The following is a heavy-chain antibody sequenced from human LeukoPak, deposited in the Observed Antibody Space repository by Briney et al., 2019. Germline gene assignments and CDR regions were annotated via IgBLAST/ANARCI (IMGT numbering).Heavy chain of an antibody. Sequence: SETLSLTCTVSGGSISSSSYYWGWIRQPPGRGLEWIGSIYYSGSTYYNPSLKSRVTISVDTSKNQFSLKLSSVTAADTAVYYCASHRRLPPPTHVVYYGMDVWGQGTTVTVSS. V-gene: IGHV4-39*01. J-gene: IGHJ6*02. D-gene: IGHD2-15*01. CDR2: IYYSGST. CDR1: GGSISSSSYY. CDR3: ASHRRLPPPTHVVYYGMDV.